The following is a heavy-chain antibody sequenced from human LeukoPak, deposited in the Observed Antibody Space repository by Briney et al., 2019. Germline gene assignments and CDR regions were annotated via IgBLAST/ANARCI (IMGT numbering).Heavy chain of an antibody. CDR1: GFTFSDYY. V-gene: IGHV3-11*01. CDR3: AREKDLIRPFDY. D-gene: IGHD1-1*01. Sequence: SGGSLRLSCAASGFTFSDYYMSWIRQAPGKGLEGVSYISSSGSTIYYADSVKGRFTISRDNAKNSLYLQMNSLRAEDTAVYYCAREKDLIRPFDYWGQGTLVTVSS. CDR2: ISSSGSTI. J-gene: IGHJ4*02.